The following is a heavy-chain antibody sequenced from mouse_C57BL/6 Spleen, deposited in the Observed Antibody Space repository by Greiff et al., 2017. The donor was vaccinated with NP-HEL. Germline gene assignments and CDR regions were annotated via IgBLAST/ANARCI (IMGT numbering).Heavy chain of an antibody. V-gene: IGHV1-82*01. CDR3: ARADYYCSGYGYFGG. J-gene: IGHJ1*03. CDR1: GYAFSSSW. Sequence: QVQLQQSGPELVKPGASVKISCKASGYAFSSSWMNWVKQRPGKGLEWIGRIYPGDGDTNYNGKFKGKATLAADKSSSTAYMQLSSLTSEDSAVYFCARADYYCSGYGYFGGWGTGATVTV. CDR2: IYPGDGDT. D-gene: IGHD1-1*01.